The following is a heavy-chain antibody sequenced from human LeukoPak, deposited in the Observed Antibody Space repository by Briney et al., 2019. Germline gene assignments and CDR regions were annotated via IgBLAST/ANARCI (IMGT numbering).Heavy chain of an antibody. D-gene: IGHD3-3*01. V-gene: IGHV4-38-2*02. Sequence: SEPLSLTCSVSDYSISSGYYWGWIRQPPGTGLEWIGTIYHSGSIYYNPSLKSRVTISVDTSKNQFSLKLSSVTAADTAVYYCARDRPLLGAWSWFDPWGQGTLVTVSS. J-gene: IGHJ5*02. CDR1: DYSISSGYY. CDR3: ARDRPLLGAWSWFDP. CDR2: IYHSGSI.